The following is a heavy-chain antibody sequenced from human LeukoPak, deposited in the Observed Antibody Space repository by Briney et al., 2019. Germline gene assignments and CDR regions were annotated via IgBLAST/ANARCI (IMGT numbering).Heavy chain of an antibody. CDR1: GFTFSSYG. V-gene: IGHV3-30*02. J-gene: IGHJ4*02. D-gene: IGHD6-13*01. CDR2: IRYDGSNK. CDR3: ATERDSSWTLDS. Sequence: PGGSLRLSCAASGFTFSSYGMHWVRQAPGKGLEWVAFIRYDGSNKYYADSVKGRFTISRDNSKNTLYLQMNSLRAEDTAVYYCATERDSSWTLDSWGQGTLVTVSS.